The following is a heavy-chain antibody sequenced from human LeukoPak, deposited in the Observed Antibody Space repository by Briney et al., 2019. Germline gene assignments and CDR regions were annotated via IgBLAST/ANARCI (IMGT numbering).Heavy chain of an antibody. Sequence: PGGSLRLSCAASGFTFSNYALNWVRQAPGKGLEWVGFIRSKAYGGTTEYAASVKGRFTISRDDSKSIAYLQMNSLKTEDTAVYYCTRDIRFLEWLFKPYYYYMDVWGKGTTVTVSS. V-gene: IGHV3-49*04. CDR2: IRSKAYGGTT. CDR1: GFTFSNYA. J-gene: IGHJ6*03. CDR3: TRDIRFLEWLFKPYYYYMDV. D-gene: IGHD3-3*01.